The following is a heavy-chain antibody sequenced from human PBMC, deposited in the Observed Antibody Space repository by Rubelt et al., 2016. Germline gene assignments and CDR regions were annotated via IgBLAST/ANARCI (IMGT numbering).Heavy chain of an antibody. D-gene: IGHD3-9*01. CDR2: IYSGGST. CDR3: ARDQKYYDILTGYSYSGMDV. CDR1: GFTVSSNY. V-gene: IGHV3-53*01. Sequence: GGSLRLSCAASGFTVSSNYMSWVRQAPGKGLEWVSVIYSGGSTYYADSVKGRFTISRDNSKNTLYLQMNSLRAEDTAVYYCARDQKYYDILTGYSYSGMDVWGQGTTVTVSS. J-gene: IGHJ6*02.